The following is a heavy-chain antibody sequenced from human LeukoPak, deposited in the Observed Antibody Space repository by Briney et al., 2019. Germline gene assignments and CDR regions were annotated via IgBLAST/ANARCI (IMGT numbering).Heavy chain of an antibody. J-gene: IGHJ5*02. V-gene: IGHV3-23*01. Sequence: GGSLRFSCAASGFTFSSYAMSWVRQAPGKGLEWVSAISGSGGSTYYADSVKGRFTISRDNSKNTLNLQMNSLRAEDTAVYYCAKDRDSSSWYGEGWFDPWGQGTLVTVSS. D-gene: IGHD6-13*01. CDR3: AKDRDSSSWYGEGWFDP. CDR2: ISGSGGST. CDR1: GFTFSSYA.